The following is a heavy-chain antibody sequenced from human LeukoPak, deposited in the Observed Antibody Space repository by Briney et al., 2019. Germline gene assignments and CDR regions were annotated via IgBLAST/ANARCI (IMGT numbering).Heavy chain of an antibody. CDR1: GGSISSYY. CDR2: IYTSGST. D-gene: IGHD7-27*01. J-gene: IGHJ4*02. Sequence: SETLSLTCTVSGGSISSYYWSWIRQPAGKGLEWIGRIYTSGSTNYNPSLKSRVTMSVDTSKNQFSLKLSSVTAADTAVYYCARAPVLTGEVYFDYWGQGTLVTVSS. V-gene: IGHV4-4*07. CDR3: ARAPVLTGEVYFDY.